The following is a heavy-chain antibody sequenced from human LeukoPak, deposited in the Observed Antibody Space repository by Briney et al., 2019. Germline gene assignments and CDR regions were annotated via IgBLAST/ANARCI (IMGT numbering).Heavy chain of an antibody. J-gene: IGHJ4*02. CDR1: GFTFSTYW. Sequence: GGSLRLSCAASGFTFSTYWMHWVRQAPGKGLVWVSRINIDGSSTYYADSVKGRFTISRDNSKNTLYLQMNSLRAEDTAVYYCARVFGGSGSYYKTTPYCFDYWGQGTLVTVSA. V-gene: IGHV3-74*01. CDR3: ARVFGGSGSYYKTTPYCFDY. CDR2: INIDGSST. D-gene: IGHD3-10*01.